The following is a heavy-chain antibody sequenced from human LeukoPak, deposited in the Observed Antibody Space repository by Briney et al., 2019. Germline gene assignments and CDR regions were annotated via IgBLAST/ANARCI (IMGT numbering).Heavy chain of an antibody. CDR3: AREPPWGEGSFDI. Sequence: SETLSLTCTVSGYSISSGYYWGWIRQPAGKGLEWIGRIYTSGNTNYNPSLKSRVTISVDTSKNHFSLKLSSVTAADTAVYSCAREPPWGEGSFDIWGQGTMVTVSS. CDR2: IYTSGNT. J-gene: IGHJ3*02. V-gene: IGHV4-61*02. CDR1: GYSISSGYY. D-gene: IGHD7-27*01.